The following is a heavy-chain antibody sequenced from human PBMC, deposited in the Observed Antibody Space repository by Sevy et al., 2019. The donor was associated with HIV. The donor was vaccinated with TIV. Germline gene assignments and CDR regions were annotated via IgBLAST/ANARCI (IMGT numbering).Heavy chain of an antibody. J-gene: IGHJ4*02. D-gene: IGHD2-2*01. CDR1: GFTFSSYA. Sequence: GGSLRLSCAASGFTFSSYAMSWVRQAPGKGLEWVSAISGSGGSTYYADSVKGRFTISRDNSKNTLYLQMNSLRAEDTAVYYCAKDIVVVPAAIVTGFDYWGQRTLVTVSS. CDR2: ISGSGGST. V-gene: IGHV3-23*01. CDR3: AKDIVVVPAAIVTGFDY.